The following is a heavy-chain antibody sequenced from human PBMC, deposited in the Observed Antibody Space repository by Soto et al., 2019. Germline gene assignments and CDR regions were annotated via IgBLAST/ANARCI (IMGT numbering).Heavy chain of an antibody. J-gene: IGHJ6*02. CDR1: GGSFGDYY. Sequence: PSETLSLTCAVYGGSFGDYYWSWIRQSSGKGLESIGEIDHTGSTNHNPSLKSRVTISVDTSKNHFSLKLSSVTAADTAVYYCARGLRASFGVRLSYYYYGMDVWGQGTTVTVSS. V-gene: IGHV4-34*01. D-gene: IGHD3-10*01. CDR3: ARGLRASFGVRLSYYYYGMDV. CDR2: IDHTGST.